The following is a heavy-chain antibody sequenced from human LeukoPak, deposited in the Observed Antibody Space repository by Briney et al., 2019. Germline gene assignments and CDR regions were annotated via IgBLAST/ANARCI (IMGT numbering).Heavy chain of an antibody. J-gene: IGHJ6*03. V-gene: IGHV3-21*01. CDR1: GFAFNSYT. Sequence: GGSLRLSCEASGFAFNSYTITWVRQAPGKGLESVSSITSRSSHIYIADSVKGRFTISRDNAKNSLFLQMSSLRVEDTAVYYCARVAQGATTENYFYYYMDVWGKGTTVTVSS. CDR2: ITSRSSHI. D-gene: IGHD4-11*01. CDR3: ARVAQGATTENYFYYYMDV.